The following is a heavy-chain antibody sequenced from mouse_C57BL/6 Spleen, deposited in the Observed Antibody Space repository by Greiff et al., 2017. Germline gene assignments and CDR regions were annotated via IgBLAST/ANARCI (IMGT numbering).Heavy chain of an antibody. V-gene: IGHV1-52*01. J-gene: IGHJ4*01. CDR3: ALYYGSSMDY. CDR2: IDPSDSET. D-gene: IGHD1-1*01. CDR1: GYTFTSYW. Sequence: QVQLQQPGAELVRPGSSVKLSCKASGYTFTSYWMHWVKQRPIQGLEWIGNIDPSDSETHYNQKFKDKATLTVDKSSSTAYMQLSSLTSEDSAVYYCALYYGSSMDYWGQGTSVTVSS.